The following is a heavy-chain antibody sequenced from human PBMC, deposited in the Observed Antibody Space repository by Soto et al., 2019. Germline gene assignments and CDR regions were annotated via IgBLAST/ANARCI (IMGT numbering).Heavy chain of an antibody. V-gene: IGHV4-34*01. J-gene: IGHJ6*02. CDR3: ARGRSGGRRYYYYYGMDV. CDR2: INHSGST. D-gene: IGHD3-3*01. CDR1: GGSFSGYY. Sequence: PSETLSLTCAVCGGSFSGYYWSWIRQPPGKGLEWIGEINHSGSTNYNPSPKSRVTISVDTSKNQFSLKLSSVTAADTAVYYCARGRSGGRRYYYYYGMDVWGQGTTVTVSS.